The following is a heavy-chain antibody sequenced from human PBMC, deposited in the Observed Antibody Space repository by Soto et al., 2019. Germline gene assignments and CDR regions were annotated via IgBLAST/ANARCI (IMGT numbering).Heavy chain of an antibody. CDR3: AREIRFLEWLSRYYYGMDV. CDR2: IYSGGST. Sequence: GGSLRLSCAASGFTVSSNYMSWVRQAPGKGLEWVSVIYSGGSTYYADSVKGRFTISRDNSKNTLYLQMNSLRAEDTAVYYCAREIRFLEWLSRYYYGMDVWGQGTTVTVSS. J-gene: IGHJ6*02. CDR1: GFTVSSNY. D-gene: IGHD3-3*01. V-gene: IGHV3-53*01.